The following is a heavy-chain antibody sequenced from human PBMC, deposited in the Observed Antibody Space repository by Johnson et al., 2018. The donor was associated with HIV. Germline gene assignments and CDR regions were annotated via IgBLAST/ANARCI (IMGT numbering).Heavy chain of an antibody. D-gene: IGHD3-22*01. J-gene: IGHJ3*02. CDR3: AREGGTFYDSSGSLAFDI. CDR1: GFTFNNYD. V-gene: IGHV3-30*03. CDR2: ISYDGRSK. Sequence: VQLVESGGGVVQPGRSLRLSCTGSGFTFNNYDMDWVRQAPGRGLEWVVSISYDGRSKYYADSVRGRLTLSRDNSKNTVYLQMNSLRIEDTAVYYCAREGGTFYDSSGSLAFDIWGRGTAVDVSS.